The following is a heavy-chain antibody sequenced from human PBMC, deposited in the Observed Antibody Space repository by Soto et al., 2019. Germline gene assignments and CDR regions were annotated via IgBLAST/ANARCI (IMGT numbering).Heavy chain of an antibody. CDR3: ARDSPWLPRTLYFQH. CDR1: GGTFSSYT. CDR2: IIPILGIA. V-gene: IGHV1-69*08. Sequence: QVQLVQSGAEVKKPGSSVKVSCKASGGTFSSYTISWVRQAPGQGLEWMGRIIPILGIANYAQKFQGRVTITADKSTSTAYMELSSLRSEDTAVYYCARDSPWLPRTLYFQHWGQGPLVTVSS. D-gene: IGHD6-19*01. J-gene: IGHJ1*01.